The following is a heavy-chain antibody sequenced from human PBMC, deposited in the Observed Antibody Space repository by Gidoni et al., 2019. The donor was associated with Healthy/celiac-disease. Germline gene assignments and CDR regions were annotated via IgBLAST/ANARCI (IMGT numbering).Heavy chain of an antibody. CDR1: GFPFSSYP. Sequence: EVQLLESGGGLVQPGGSLRLSCSASGFPFSSYPMSWVRQAPGKGLEWVSAISGSGGSTYYADSVKGRFTISRDNSKNTLYLQMNSLRAEDTAVYYCAKEVMTTVTKVSPAFDYWGQGTLVTVSS. CDR2: ISGSGGST. D-gene: IGHD4-17*01. CDR3: AKEVMTTVTKVSPAFDY. J-gene: IGHJ4*02. V-gene: IGHV3-23*01.